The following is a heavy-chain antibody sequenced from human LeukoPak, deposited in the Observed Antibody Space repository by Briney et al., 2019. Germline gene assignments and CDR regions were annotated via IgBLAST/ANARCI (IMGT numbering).Heavy chain of an antibody. Sequence: ASETLSLTCAVYAPSFSGYYWSSIRQPPGKGLEWLGDINHSGSTNYNPSLKSRVTISVDTSKNQFSLKLSSVTAADTAVYYCARGPYCSSTSCLTYWFDPWGQGTLVTVSS. V-gene: IGHV4-34*01. J-gene: IGHJ5*02. CDR2: INHSGST. CDR1: APSFSGYY. D-gene: IGHD2-2*01. CDR3: ARGPYCSSTSCLTYWFDP.